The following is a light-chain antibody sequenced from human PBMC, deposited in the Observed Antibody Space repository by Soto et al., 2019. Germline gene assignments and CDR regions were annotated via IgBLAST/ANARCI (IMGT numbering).Light chain of an antibody. CDR2: GAS. J-gene: IGKJ5*01. CDR1: QSVSSN. Sequence: EIVMTRSPATLSVSPGERATLSCRASQSVSSNLAWYQQKPGQAPRLLIYGASTRATGIPARFSGSGSGTDFTLTINRLEPEDFAVYYCQQYANSPITFGQGTRLEIK. V-gene: IGKV3-15*01. CDR3: QQYANSPIT.